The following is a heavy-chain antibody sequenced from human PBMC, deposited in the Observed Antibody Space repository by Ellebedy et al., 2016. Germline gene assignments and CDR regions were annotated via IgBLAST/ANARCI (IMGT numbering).Heavy chain of an antibody. Sequence: SVKVSXXASGGTFSSYAISWVRQAPGQGLEWMGGIIPIFGTANYAQKFQGRVTITADESTSTAYMELSSLRSEDTAVYYCATPGGYDSSGYYGGYWGQGTLVTVSS. CDR2: IIPIFGTA. CDR3: ATPGGYDSSGYYGGY. V-gene: IGHV1-69*13. J-gene: IGHJ4*02. CDR1: GGTFSSYA. D-gene: IGHD3-22*01.